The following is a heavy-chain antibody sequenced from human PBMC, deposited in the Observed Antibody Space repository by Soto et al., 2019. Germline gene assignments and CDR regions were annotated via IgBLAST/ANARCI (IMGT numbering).Heavy chain of an antibody. CDR1: GFTFSGYG. V-gene: IGHV3-21*01. Sequence: GGSLRLSCAASGFTFSGYGMNWVRQAPGKGLDWVSSISSSRSYIYYADSMKGRFTISRDNAKNSLYLQMNSLRVEDTAVYYCARDLYSSGWPDAFDIWGQGTMVTLSS. J-gene: IGHJ3*02. CDR2: ISSSRSYI. CDR3: ARDLYSSGWPDAFDI. D-gene: IGHD6-19*01.